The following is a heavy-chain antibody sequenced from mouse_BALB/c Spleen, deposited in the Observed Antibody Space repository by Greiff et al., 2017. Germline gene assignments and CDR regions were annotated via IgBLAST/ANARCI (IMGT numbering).Heavy chain of an antibody. D-gene: IGHD2-1*01. CDR2: IFPGTGTT. CDR3: AKYGNYAMDY. J-gene: IGHJ4*01. CDR1: GYTFTSYW. Sequence: VQLQQSGAELVKPGASVKLSCKTSGYTFTSYWIQWVKQRPGQGLGWIGEIFPGTGTTYYNEKFKGKATLTIDTSSSTAYMQLSSLTSEDSAVYFCAKYGNYAMDYWGQGTSVTVSS. V-gene: IGHV1S132*01.